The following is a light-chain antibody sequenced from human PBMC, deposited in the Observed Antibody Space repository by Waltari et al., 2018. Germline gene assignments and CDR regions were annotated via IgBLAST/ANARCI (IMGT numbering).Light chain of an antibody. V-gene: IGLV4-69*01. Sequence: QLVLTQSPSASASLGASVKLTCTLSSGHSSNILAWHQQQPEKGPRYLMKVNSYGSHSKGDDIPDRFSGSSSGAERYLTISSLQSEDEADYYCETGGHGTWVFGGGTKLTVL. CDR3: ETGGHGTWV. CDR2: VNSYGSH. J-gene: IGLJ3*02. CDR1: SGHSSNI.